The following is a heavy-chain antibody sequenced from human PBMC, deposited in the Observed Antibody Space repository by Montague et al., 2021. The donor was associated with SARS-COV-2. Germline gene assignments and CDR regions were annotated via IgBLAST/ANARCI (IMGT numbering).Heavy chain of an antibody. J-gene: IGHJ4*02. V-gene: IGHV4-39*01. Sequence: SETLSLTCSGSGGSISSTSFFWAWIRQPPGKGLEWVGSMYSSGTTYYNPSLKSRVTISGDTSRNQLSVRLSSVTAADTAVYYCARSTSGWFIYWGQGTLVTVSS. CDR2: MYSSGTT. CDR1: GGSISSTSFF. D-gene: IGHD6-19*01. CDR3: ARSTSGWFIY.